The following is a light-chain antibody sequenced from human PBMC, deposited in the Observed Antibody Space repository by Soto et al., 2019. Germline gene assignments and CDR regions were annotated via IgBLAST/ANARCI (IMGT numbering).Light chain of an antibody. CDR3: QQYTDWPLT. V-gene: IGKV3-20*01. Sequence: EVVMTQSPATLSVSPGERATLSCRASQSVTSNYLAWYQQKPGQAPRLLIYGISTRATGVPDRFSGSGSGTDFTLTISRLEPEDFAVYYCQQYTDWPLTLGQGTKGDIK. CDR2: GIS. CDR1: QSVTSNY. J-gene: IGKJ1*01.